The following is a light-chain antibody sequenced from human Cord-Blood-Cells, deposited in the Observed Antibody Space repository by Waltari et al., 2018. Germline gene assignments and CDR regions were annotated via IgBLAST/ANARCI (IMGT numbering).Light chain of an antibody. CDR1: QSISSW. CDR3: QQYNSYPYT. J-gene: IGKJ2*01. Sequence: DIQMTQYPSTLYASVGDRVPITCRASQSISSWLAWYQQKPGKAPKHLIYKPPSLESGVPARFSGSGSGTEFTLTISSLQPDDFATYYCQQYNSYPYTFGQGTKLEIK. V-gene: IGKV1-5*03. CDR2: KPP.